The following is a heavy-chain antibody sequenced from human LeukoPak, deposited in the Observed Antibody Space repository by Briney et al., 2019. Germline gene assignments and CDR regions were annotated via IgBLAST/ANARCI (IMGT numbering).Heavy chain of an antibody. Sequence: GGSLRLSCAASGFTVSSNYMNWVRQAPGKWLEWVSIIYSGGDTYYADYVEGRFTISRDNSKNTLYLQMNNLRPEDTAVYYCTRGPGSTWYSDYWGQGTLVTVSS. D-gene: IGHD6-13*01. V-gene: IGHV3-66*02. CDR1: GFTVSSNY. CDR2: IYSGGDT. CDR3: TRGPGSTWYSDY. J-gene: IGHJ4*02.